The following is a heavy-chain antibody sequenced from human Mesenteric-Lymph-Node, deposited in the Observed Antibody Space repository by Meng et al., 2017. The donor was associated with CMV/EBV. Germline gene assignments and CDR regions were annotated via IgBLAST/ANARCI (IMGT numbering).Heavy chain of an antibody. CDR2: ISGGEATT. CDR1: GFTFSSYV. CDR3: VKDDNNSWYSKSSQNFDY. D-gene: IGHD6-13*01. Sequence: GESLKISCAASGFTFSSYVMHWVRQAPGKGLEWVSAISGGEATTYYADSVKGRFTISRDNSKNTLYLQMNSLGAEDTAVYYCVKDDNNSWYSKSSQNFDYWGQGALVTVSS. V-gene: IGHV3-23*01. J-gene: IGHJ4*02.